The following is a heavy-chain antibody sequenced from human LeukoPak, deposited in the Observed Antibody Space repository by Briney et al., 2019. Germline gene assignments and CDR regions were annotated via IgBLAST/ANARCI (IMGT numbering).Heavy chain of an antibody. J-gene: IGHJ4*02. CDR2: IIPIFGTA. D-gene: IGHD4-17*01. CDR1: GGTFSSYA. CDR3: AREDYGDYEIDY. V-gene: IGHV1-69*13. Sequence: GASVKVSCKASGGTFSSYAISWVRQAPGQGLEWMGGIIPIFGTANYAQKFQGRVTITADESTSTAYMELSSLRSEDTAVYYCAREDYGDYEIDYWGQGTLVTVSS.